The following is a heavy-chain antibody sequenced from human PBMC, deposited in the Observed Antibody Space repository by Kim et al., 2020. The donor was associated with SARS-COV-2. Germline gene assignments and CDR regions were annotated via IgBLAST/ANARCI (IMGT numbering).Heavy chain of an antibody. V-gene: IGHV4-34*01. CDR2: INHSGST. CDR3: ARTDYCGVDCYSPYYYYYGMDV. Sequence: SETLSLTCAVYGVSFSGYYWSWIRQPPGKGLEWIGEINHSGSTNYNPSLKSRVTISVDTSKNQFSLKLSSVTAADTAVYYCARTDYCGVDCYSPYYYYYGMDVWGQGTTVTVSS. J-gene: IGHJ6*02. CDR1: GVSFSGYY. D-gene: IGHD2-21*02.